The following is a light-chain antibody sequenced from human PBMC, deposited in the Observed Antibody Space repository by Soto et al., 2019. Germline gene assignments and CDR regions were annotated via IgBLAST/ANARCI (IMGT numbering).Light chain of an antibody. V-gene: IGKV3-15*01. J-gene: IGKJ1*01. CDR1: QSVSSN. Sequence: EIVMTQSPATLSVSPGERATLSCRASQSVSSNLAWYQQKPGQAPRLLIYAASARATGIPARFSGSGSGTEFTLTISGLQSEDFGLYYCQQYNNWKTFGQGTKVDIK. CDR2: AAS. CDR3: QQYNNWKT.